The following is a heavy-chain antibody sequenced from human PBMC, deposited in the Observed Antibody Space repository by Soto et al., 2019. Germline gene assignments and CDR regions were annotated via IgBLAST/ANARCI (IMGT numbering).Heavy chain of an antibody. J-gene: IGHJ5*02. CDR2: IYYSGST. V-gene: IGHV4-31*03. D-gene: IGHD5-12*01. Sequence: SETLSLTCTVSGGSISSGGYYWSWIRQHPGKGLEWIGYIYYSGSTYYNPSLKSRVTISVDTSKNQFSLKLSSVTAADTAVYYCASYRSGYDRILNWFDPWGQGTLVT. CDR1: GGSISSGGYY. CDR3: ASYRSGYDRILNWFDP.